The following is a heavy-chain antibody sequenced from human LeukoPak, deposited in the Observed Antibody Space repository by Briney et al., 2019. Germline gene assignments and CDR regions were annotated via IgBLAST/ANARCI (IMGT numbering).Heavy chain of an antibody. Sequence: PSETLSLTRAVYGGSFSGYYWSWIRQPPGKGLEWIGEINHSGSTNYNPSLKSRVTISVDTSKNQFSLKLSSVTAADTAVYYCARGRRYYDSSGYSRYYYYYYMDVWGKGTTVTASS. V-gene: IGHV4-34*01. J-gene: IGHJ6*03. CDR3: ARGRRYYDSSGYSRYYYYYYMDV. CDR1: GGSFSGYY. CDR2: INHSGST. D-gene: IGHD3-22*01.